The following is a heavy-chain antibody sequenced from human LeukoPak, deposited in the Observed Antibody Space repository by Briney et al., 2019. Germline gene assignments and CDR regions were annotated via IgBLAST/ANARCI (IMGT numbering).Heavy chain of an antibody. D-gene: IGHD1-26*01. Sequence: GGSLRLSRAASGFTFSNNAMGWVRQSPGKGLEWVSATSTSGGSAYYADSVKGLFTISRDNSKNTLYLQMDSLRADDTAVYYCARYSGSYYYPPAWDLWGQGALVTVSS. CDR3: ARYSGSYYYPPAWDL. CDR2: TSTSGGSA. CDR1: GFTFSNNA. J-gene: IGHJ4*02. V-gene: IGHV3-23*01.